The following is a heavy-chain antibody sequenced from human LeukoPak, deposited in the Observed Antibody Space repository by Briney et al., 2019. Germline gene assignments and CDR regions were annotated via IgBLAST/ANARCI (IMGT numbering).Heavy chain of an antibody. Sequence: WGSLRLSCAASGFTFSSYAMSWVRQAPGKGLEWVSAISGSGGSTYYADSVKGRFTISRDNSKNTLYLQMNSLTAEDTAVYYCAKSSGVRYYDSSGYFDYWGQGTLVTVSS. D-gene: IGHD3-22*01. V-gene: IGHV3-23*01. CDR1: GFTFSSYA. CDR2: ISGSGGST. J-gene: IGHJ4*02. CDR3: AKSSGVRYYDSSGYFDY.